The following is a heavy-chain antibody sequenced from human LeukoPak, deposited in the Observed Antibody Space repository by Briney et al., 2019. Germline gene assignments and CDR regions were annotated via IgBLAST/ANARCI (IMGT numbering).Heavy chain of an antibody. D-gene: IGHD1-26*01. CDR1: GGSFSGYY. CDR3: AREGKHWDLQQQFSS. Sequence: PSETLSLTCAVYGGSFSGYYWSWIRQPPGKGLEWIGRIYTSGSTNYNPSLKSRVTMSVDTSKSQFNLKLSSVTAADTAVYYCAREGKHWDLQQQFSSWGQGTLVTVSS. J-gene: IGHJ5*02. CDR2: IYTSGST. V-gene: IGHV4-4*07.